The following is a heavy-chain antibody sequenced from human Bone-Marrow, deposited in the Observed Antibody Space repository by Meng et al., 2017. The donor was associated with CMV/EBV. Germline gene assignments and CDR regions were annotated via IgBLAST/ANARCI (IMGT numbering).Heavy chain of an antibody. D-gene: IGHD1-1*01. J-gene: IGHJ6*02. CDR1: GFIFSNFV. V-gene: IGHV3-23*01. CDR3: AKDSRWRHNNNWNGLDV. CDR2: ISSSGGST. Sequence: GGSLRLSCSASGFIFSNFVMTWVRQAPGKGLEWVSCISSSGGSTYYTDSVNGRFTISRANSKNTLYLDMSGLRGDDTAVYYCAKDSRWRHNNNWNGLDVWGQGTTVTVSS.